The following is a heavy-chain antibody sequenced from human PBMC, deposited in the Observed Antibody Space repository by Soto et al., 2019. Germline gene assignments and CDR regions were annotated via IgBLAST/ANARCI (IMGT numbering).Heavy chain of an antibody. J-gene: IGHJ6*02. CDR2: INNSGST. CDR1: GGSFSGYY. D-gene: IGHD3-3*01. CDR3: ARLGFWIGYYCMDV. Sequence: SSETLSLTCAVYGGSFSGYYWSWIRQPPGKGLEWIGEINNSGSTNYNPSLKSRVTISVDTSKNQFSLKLSSVTAADTAVYYCARLGFWIGYYCMDVWGQGTTVTVSS. V-gene: IGHV4-34*01.